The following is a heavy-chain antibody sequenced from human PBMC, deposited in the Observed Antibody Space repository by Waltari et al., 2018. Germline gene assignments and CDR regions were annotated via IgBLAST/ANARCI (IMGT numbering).Heavy chain of an antibody. CDR2: ISLSSSKR. CDR3: VRVQWSRPGITVAGTPPDAFNI. CDR1: GFVFRTFS. D-gene: IGHD6-19*01. J-gene: IGHJ3*02. Sequence: DVQLVESGGGLVQPGGSLRLSCEASGFVFRTFSMNWVRQAPGKGLEWLSFISLSSSKRFYADAVRGRFTISRDNVKNSLYLQMSGLRVEDTAVYYCVRVQWSRPGITVAGTPPDAFNIWGQGTMVTVSS. V-gene: IGHV3-48*04.